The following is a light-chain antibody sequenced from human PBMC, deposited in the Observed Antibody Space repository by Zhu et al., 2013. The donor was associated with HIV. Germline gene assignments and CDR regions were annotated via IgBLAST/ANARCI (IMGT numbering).Light chain of an antibody. CDR2: ETS. CDR3: QQYGSSPLT. J-gene: IGKJ4*01. V-gene: IGKV4-1*01. CDR1: QSVVYSSNNKNY. Sequence: IVMTQSPDSLAVSLGERATISCKSSQSVVYSSNNKNYLAWYQQKIGQPPRLLMYETSTRAAGIPARFSGSGSVRDFTLTITGLEPEDFAVYYCQQYGSSPLTFGGGT.